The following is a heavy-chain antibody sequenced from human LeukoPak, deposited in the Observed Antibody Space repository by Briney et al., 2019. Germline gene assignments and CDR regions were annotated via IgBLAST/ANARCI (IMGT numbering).Heavy chain of an antibody. CDR2: INSDGSST. D-gene: IGHD2-15*01. CDR3: AKVLGGLWPGIDY. J-gene: IGHJ4*02. V-gene: IGHV3-74*01. CDR1: GFTFSTHS. Sequence: PGGSLRLSCTASGFTFSTHSMHWVRQAPGKGPVWVSRINSDGSSTRYADSVTGRFTIFRDNAKNTVYLQMNSLRAEDTAVYYCAKVLGGLWPGIDYWGQGTVVTVSS.